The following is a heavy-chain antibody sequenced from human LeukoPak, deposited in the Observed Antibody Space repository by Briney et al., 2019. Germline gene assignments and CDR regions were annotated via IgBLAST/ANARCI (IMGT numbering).Heavy chain of an antibody. CDR2: ISAYNGNT. J-gene: IGHJ4*02. CDR3: ARDGPSGYYSIFDY. CDR1: GGTFSSYG. Sequence: ASVKVSCKASGGTFSSYGISWVRQAPGQGLEWMGWISAYNGNTNYAQKLQGRVTMTTDTSTSTAYMELRSLRSDDTAVYYCARDGPSGYYSIFDYWGQGTLVTVSS. V-gene: IGHV1-18*01. D-gene: IGHD3-22*01.